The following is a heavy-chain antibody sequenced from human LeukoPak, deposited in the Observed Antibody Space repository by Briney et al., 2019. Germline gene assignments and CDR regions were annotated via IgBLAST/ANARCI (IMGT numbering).Heavy chain of an antibody. CDR1: GGTFSSYA. J-gene: IGHJ4*02. Sequence: SVKVSCKASGGTFSSYAISWVRQTPGQGLEWMGGIIPIFGTANYAQKFQGRVTITTDESTSTAYMELSSLRSEDTAVYYCARSGAGATWPCDYWGQGTLVTVSS. CDR3: ARSGAGATWPCDY. V-gene: IGHV1-69*05. D-gene: IGHD1-26*01. CDR2: IIPIFGTA.